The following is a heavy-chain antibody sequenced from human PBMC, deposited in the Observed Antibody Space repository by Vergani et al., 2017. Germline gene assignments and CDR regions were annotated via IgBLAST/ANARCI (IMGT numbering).Heavy chain of an antibody. CDR3: ARGQYYYGDRNFDY. CDR2: MNPNSGNT. CDR1: GYTFTSYD. V-gene: IGHV1-8*01. Sequence: QVQLVQSGAEVKKPGASVTVSCKASGYTFTSYDINWVRQATGQGLEWMGWMNPNSGNTGYAQKFQGRVTMTRNTSISTAYMELSSLRSEDTAVYYCARGQYYYGDRNFDYWGQGTLVTVSS. D-gene: IGHD4-17*01. J-gene: IGHJ4*02.